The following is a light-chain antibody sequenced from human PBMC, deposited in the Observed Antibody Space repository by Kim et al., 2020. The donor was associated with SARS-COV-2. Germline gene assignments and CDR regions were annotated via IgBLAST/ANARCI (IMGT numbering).Light chain of an antibody. Sequence: SYELTQPPSVSVSPGQTARITCSGDKLGYKYACWYQQKPGQSPVLVIYQDSKRPSGIPERFSGSNSGNTATLTISGTQAMDEADYYCQAWDSSTAVFGGGTQLTVL. CDR2: QDS. CDR1: KLGYKY. V-gene: IGLV3-1*01. CDR3: QAWDSSTAV. J-gene: IGLJ3*02.